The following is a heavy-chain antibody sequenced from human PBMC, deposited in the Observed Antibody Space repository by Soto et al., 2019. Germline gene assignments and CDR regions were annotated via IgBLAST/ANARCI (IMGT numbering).Heavy chain of an antibody. V-gene: IGHV4-38-2*02. CDR3: ARVDSPYYFNSSGYFTY. J-gene: IGHJ4*02. CDR2: IFHRGTT. CDR1: GYSISSGYY. Sequence: KTSETLSLTCTVSGYSISSGYYWGWIRQPPGKGPEWIGNIFHRGTTYYNPSLKSRATMAVDTAKNEFSLRLSTVAAADTAVYYCARVDSPYYFNSSGYFTYWGPGILVTVSS. D-gene: IGHD3-22*01.